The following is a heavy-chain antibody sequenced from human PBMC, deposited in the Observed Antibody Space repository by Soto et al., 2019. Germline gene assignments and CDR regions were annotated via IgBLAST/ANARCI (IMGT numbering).Heavy chain of an antibody. CDR1: GGSISSGDYY. J-gene: IGHJ3*02. V-gene: IGHV4-30-4*01. CDR3: AFRKVVISSDAFDI. CDR2: IYYSGST. Sequence: SETLSLTCTVSGGSISSGDYYWSWIRQPPGKGLEWIGYIYYSGSTYYDPSLKSRVTISVDTSKNQFSLKLSSVTAADTAVYYCAFRKVVISSDAFDIWGQGTMVTVSS. D-gene: IGHD3-22*01.